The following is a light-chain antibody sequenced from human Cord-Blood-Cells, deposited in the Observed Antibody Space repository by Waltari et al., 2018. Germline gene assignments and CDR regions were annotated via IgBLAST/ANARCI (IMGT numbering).Light chain of an antibody. CDR3: SSYAGSNNWV. J-gene: IGLJ3*02. Sequence: QSALTQPPSASGSPGQSVTISCTGTSSDVGGYNYVFWYQQHPGKAPKLMIYEVSKRPSGVPDRFSCSKSGNTASLTVSGLQAEDEADYYCSSYAGSNNWVFGGGTKLTVL. CDR2: EVS. CDR1: SSDVGGYNY. V-gene: IGLV2-8*01.